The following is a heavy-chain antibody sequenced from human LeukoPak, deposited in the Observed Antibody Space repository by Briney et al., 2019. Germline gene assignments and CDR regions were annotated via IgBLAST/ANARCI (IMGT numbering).Heavy chain of an antibody. D-gene: IGHD5-24*01. CDR3: ARDGGTSGYYYYYGMDV. CDR1: GGSISSYY. J-gene: IGHJ6*02. Sequence: SETLSLTCTVSGGSISSYYWSWIRQHPGKGLEWIGYIYYSGSIYYNPSLKSRVTISVDTSKNQFSLKLSSVTAADTAVYYCARDGGTSGYYYYYGMDVWGQGTTVTVSS. CDR2: IYYSGSI. V-gene: IGHV4-59*06.